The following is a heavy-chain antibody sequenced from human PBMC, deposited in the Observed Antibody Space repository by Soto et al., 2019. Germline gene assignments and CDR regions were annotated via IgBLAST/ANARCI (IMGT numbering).Heavy chain of an antibody. D-gene: IGHD5-12*01. Sequence: PGGSLRLSCAASGFTFSSYSMNWVRQAPGKGLEWVSSISSSSSYIYYADSVKGRFTISRDNAKNSLYLQMNSLRAEDTAVYYCATYSGYDPRGNNFDYWGQGTLVTVSS. CDR2: ISSSSSYI. J-gene: IGHJ4*02. CDR1: GFTFSSYS. V-gene: IGHV3-21*01. CDR3: ATYSGYDPRGNNFDY.